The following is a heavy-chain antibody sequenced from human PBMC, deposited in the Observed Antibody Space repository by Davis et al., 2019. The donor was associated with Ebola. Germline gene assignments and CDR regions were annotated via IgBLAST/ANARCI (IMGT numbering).Heavy chain of an antibody. CDR2: ISYDGSNK. CDR3: AKGDGGPSRIQLWFYYYYGMDV. D-gene: IGHD5-18*01. V-gene: IGHV3-30-3*01. CDR1: GFTFSSYA. Sequence: GGSLRLSCAASGFTFSSYAMHWVRQAPGKGLEGVAVISYDGSNKYYADSVKGRFTISRDNSKNTLYLQMNSLRAEDTAVYYCAKGDGGPSRIQLWFYYYYGMDVWGQGTTVTVSS. J-gene: IGHJ6*02.